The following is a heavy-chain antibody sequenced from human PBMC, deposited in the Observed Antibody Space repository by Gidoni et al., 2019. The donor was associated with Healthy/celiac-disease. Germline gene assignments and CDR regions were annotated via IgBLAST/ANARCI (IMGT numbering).Heavy chain of an antibody. V-gene: IGHV3-23*01. D-gene: IGHD6-13*01. CDR2: ISGSGGST. CDR3: AKSGLIAAAGKWRYFDY. J-gene: IGHJ4*02. Sequence: DVQLLESGGGLVQPGGSLRLSCAASGFTFSRYAMSWVRQAPGKGLEWVSAISGSGGSTYYADSVKGRFTISRDNSKNTLYLQMNSLRAEDTAVYYCAKSGLIAAAGKWRYFDYWGQGTLVTVSS. CDR1: GFTFSRYA.